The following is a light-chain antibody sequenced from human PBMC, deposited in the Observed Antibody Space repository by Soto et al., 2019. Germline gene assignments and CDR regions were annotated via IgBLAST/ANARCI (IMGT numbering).Light chain of an antibody. V-gene: IGLV2-14*01. CDR2: EVT. CDR1: SSDIGAYNY. J-gene: IGLJ1*01. Sequence: QSVLTQPASVSGSPGQSITISCTGTSSDIGAYNYVSWYQQHPGKAPKLLNYEVTNRPSGVSDRFSGSKSGNTASLTISGLQAEDEANYYCNSYTTLSNRVFGTGTKLTVL. CDR3: NSYTTLSNRV.